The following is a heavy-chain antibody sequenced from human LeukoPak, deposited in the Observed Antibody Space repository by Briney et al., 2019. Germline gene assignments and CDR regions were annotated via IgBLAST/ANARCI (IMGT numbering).Heavy chain of an antibody. V-gene: IGHV3-33*08. CDR1: GFTFSSYG. Sequence: GGFLRLSCAASGFTFSSYGMHWVRQAPGKGLEWVAVIWYGGSNKYYADSVKGRFTISRDNSKNTLYLQMNSLRAEDTAVYYCARGGGMRSWYDFDYWGQGILVTVSS. J-gene: IGHJ4*02. D-gene: IGHD6-13*01. CDR3: ARGGGMRSWYDFDY. CDR2: IWYGGSNK.